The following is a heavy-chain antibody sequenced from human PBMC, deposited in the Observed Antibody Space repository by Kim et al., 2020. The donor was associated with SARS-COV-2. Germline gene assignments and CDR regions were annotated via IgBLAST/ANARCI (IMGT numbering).Heavy chain of an antibody. J-gene: IGHJ4*02. CDR3: TRGGWSNWNYVNFDY. V-gene: IGHV3-49*02. Sequence: AAVKGRFNISRDDSKSIAYLQMNSLKTEDTAVYYCTRGGWSNWNYVNFDYWGQGTLVTVSS. D-gene: IGHD1-7*01.